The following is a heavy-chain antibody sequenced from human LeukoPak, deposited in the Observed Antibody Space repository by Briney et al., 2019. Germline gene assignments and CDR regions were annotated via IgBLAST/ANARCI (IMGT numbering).Heavy chain of an antibody. CDR2: ISGSGGST. D-gene: IGHD3-3*01. Sequence: GRSLRLSCAASGFTFSSYAMSWVRQAPGKGLEWVSAISGSGGSTYYADSVKGRFTISRDNSKNTLYLQMNSLRAEDTAVYYCAKASPVLRFLEWLSFDYWGQGTLVTVSS. J-gene: IGHJ4*02. V-gene: IGHV3-23*01. CDR1: GFTFSSYA. CDR3: AKASPVLRFLEWLSFDY.